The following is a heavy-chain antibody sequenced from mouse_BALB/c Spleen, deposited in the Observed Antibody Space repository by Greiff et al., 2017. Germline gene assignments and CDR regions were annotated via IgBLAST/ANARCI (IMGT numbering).Heavy chain of an antibody. D-gene: IGHD2-14*01. CDR2: IDPSDSET. CDR1: GYSFTSYW. CDR3: ASGRYDLGYYAMDY. J-gene: IGHJ4*01. Sequence: QVHVKQSGPQLVRPGASVKISCKASGYSFTSYWMHWVKQRPGQGLEWIGMIDPSDSETRLNQKFKDKATLTVDKSSSTAYMQLSSPTSEDSAVYYWASGRYDLGYYAMDYWGQGTSVTVSS. V-gene: IGHV1S127*01.